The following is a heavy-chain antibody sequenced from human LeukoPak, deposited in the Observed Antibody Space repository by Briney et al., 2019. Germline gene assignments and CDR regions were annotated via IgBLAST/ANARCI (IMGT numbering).Heavy chain of an antibody. D-gene: IGHD6-13*01. CDR2: IIPIFGTA. Sequence: SVKVSCKASGGTFSSYAISWVRQAPGQGLEWMGGIIPIFGTANYAQKFQGRVTITADESTSTAYMELSSLRSEDTAVYYCARAVAAAGTFLGWFDPWGQGTLVTVSS. V-gene: IGHV1-69*13. CDR1: GGTFSSYA. CDR3: ARAVAAAGTFLGWFDP. J-gene: IGHJ5*02.